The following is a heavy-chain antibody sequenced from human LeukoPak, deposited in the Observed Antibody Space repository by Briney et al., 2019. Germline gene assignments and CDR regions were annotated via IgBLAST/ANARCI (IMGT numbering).Heavy chain of an antibody. Sequence: ASVKVSCKASGYIFIAYYMHCVRQAPGQGLEWMGWINPNSGGTNYAQKFQGRVTMTRDTSISTAYMELSRLRSDDTAVYYCATATTMVRGVISYFDYWGQGTLVTVSS. J-gene: IGHJ4*02. D-gene: IGHD3-10*01. V-gene: IGHV1-2*02. CDR1: GYIFIAYY. CDR2: INPNSGGT. CDR3: ATATTMVRGVISYFDY.